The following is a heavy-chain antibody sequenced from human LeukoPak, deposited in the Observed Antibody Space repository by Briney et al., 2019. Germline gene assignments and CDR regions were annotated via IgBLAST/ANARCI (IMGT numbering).Heavy chain of an antibody. CDR3: AKAMIAAAGHFDY. J-gene: IGHJ4*02. CDR2: ISGSGGSA. D-gene: IGHD6-13*01. Sequence: PGGSLRLSCAASGFTFSSYAMSWVRQAPGKGLEWDPAISGSGGSAYYADSVKGRFTISRDNSKNTLYLQMNSLRAEDTAVYYCAKAMIAAAGHFDYWGQGTLVTVSS. V-gene: IGHV3-23*01. CDR1: GFTFSSYA.